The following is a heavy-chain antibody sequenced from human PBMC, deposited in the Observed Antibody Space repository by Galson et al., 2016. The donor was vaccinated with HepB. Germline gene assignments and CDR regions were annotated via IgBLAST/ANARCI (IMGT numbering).Heavy chain of an antibody. CDR2: VSVYRTI. V-gene: IGHV3-48*04. D-gene: IGHD1-1*01. J-gene: IGHJ4*02. CDR3: ARSVEGHFDY. CDR1: GFTFSSYS. Sequence: SLRLSCAASGFTFSSYSMNWVRQAPGKGLEWVSYVSVYRTIYYADSVKGRFTISRVNARNSLYLQMNTLRADDTAVYYCARSVEGHFDYWGQGILVTVSS.